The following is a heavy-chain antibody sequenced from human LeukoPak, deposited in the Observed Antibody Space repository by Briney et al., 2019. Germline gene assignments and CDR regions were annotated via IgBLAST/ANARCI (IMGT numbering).Heavy chain of an antibody. CDR3: ARDKEYGGSGEYYFDY. J-gene: IGHJ4*02. D-gene: IGHD4-23*01. CDR2: ISYDGSTK. Sequence: GGSLRLSCAASGFSFSSHAMHWVRQAPGKGLEWVAFISYDGSTKTYADSVKGRFTTSRDISLHLQMNSLRAEDTAVYYCARDKEYGGSGEYYFDYWGQGTLVTVSS. V-gene: IGHV3-30*19. CDR1: GFSFSSHA.